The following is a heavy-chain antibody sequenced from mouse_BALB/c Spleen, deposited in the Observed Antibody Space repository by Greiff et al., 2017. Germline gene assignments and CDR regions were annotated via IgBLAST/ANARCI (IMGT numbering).Heavy chain of an antibody. CDR2: ISTYYGDA. CDR3: ARNYGSRNAMDY. CDR1: GYTFTDYA. V-gene: IGHV1S137*01. D-gene: IGHD1-1*01. Sequence: QVQLQQSGAELVRPGVSVKISCKGSGYTFTDYAMHWVKQSHAKSLEWFGVISTYYGDASYNQKFKGKATMTVDKSSSTAYMELARLTSEDSAIYYCARNYGSRNAMDYWGQGTSVTVSS. J-gene: IGHJ4*01.